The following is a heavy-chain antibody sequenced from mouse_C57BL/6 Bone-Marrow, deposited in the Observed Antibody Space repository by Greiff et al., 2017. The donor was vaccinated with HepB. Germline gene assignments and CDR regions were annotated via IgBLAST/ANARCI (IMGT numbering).Heavy chain of an antibody. CDR2: INPSSGYT. D-gene: IGHD2-1*01. V-gene: IGHV1-4*01. Sequence: QVQLKESGAELARPGASVKMSCKASGYTFTSYTMHWVKQRPGQGLEWIGYINPSSGYTKYNQKFKSKATLTVDKSSSTAYMQLSSLTSEDSAVYYCAREGIYYGNFDYWGQGTTLTVSS. CDR1: GYTFTSYT. CDR3: AREGIYYGNFDY. J-gene: IGHJ2*01.